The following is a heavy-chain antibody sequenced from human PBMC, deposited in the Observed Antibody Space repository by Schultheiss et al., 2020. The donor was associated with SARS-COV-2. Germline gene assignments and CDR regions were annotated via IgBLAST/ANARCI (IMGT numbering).Heavy chain of an antibody. V-gene: IGHV4-61*02. CDR2: IYTSGST. Sequence: SQTLSLTCAVSGYSISSGYYWGWIRQPAGKGLEWIGRIYTSGSTNYNPSLKSRVTISVDTSKNQFSLKLNSVTAADTAVYYCAKFSSSNYYYYGMDVWGQGTTVTVSS. J-gene: IGHJ6*02. CDR1: GYSISSGYY. CDR3: AKFSSSNYYYYGMDV. D-gene: IGHD6-6*01.